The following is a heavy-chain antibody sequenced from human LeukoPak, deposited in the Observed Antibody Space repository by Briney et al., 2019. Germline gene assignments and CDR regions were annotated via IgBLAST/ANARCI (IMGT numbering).Heavy chain of an antibody. CDR3: ARDRIAVDATPAGFHYYGLDV. J-gene: IGHJ6*02. CDR1: GYTFTDYS. Sequence: GASVKVSCKASGYTFTDYSINWVRQAPGQGLQWMGWINTNTGNPTYAQGFTGRFVFSLDTSVGTAYLQISSLKAEDTAVYFCARDRIAVDATPAGFHYYGLDVWGQGATVTVSS. V-gene: IGHV7-4-1*02. CDR2: INTNTGNP. D-gene: IGHD6-19*01.